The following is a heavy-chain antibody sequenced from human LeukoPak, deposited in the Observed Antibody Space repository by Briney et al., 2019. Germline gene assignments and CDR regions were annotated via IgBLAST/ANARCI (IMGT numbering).Heavy chain of an antibody. J-gene: IGHJ4*02. CDR3: APSIAAAAPGY. V-gene: IGHV7-4-1*02. Sequence: ASVKVSCKASGYTFTNYAMNWVRQAPGQGLEWVGWINTNTGNPTYAQGFTGRFVFSLDTSVSTAFLQITSLKAEDTAVYYCAPSIAAAAPGYWGQGTLVTVSS. CDR1: GYTFTNYA. D-gene: IGHD6-13*01. CDR2: INTNTGNP.